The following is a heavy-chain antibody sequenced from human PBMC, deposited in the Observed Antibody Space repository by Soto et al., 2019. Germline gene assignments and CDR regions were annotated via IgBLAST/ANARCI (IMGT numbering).Heavy chain of an antibody. V-gene: IGHV1-69*08. D-gene: IGHD2-15*01. CDR3: AREPHLYCSGGSCYSLVLGWFDP. Sequence: QVQLVQSGAEVKKPGSSVKVSCKASGGTFSSYTISWVRQAPGQGLEWMGRIIPILGIANYAQKFQGRVTITADKSTSTAYMELSSLRSEDTAVYYCAREPHLYCSGGSCYSLVLGWFDPWGQGTLVTVSS. CDR1: GGTFSSYT. J-gene: IGHJ5*02. CDR2: IIPILGIA.